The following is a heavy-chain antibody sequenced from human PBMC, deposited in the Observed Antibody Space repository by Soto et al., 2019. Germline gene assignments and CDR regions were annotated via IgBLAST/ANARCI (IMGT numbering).Heavy chain of an antibody. CDR3: AKDIMTTVLHFDY. J-gene: IGHJ4*02. CDR2: ISGSGGST. V-gene: IGHV3-23*01. CDR1: GFTFSSHA. Sequence: PGGSLRLSCAASGFTFSSHAMSWVRQAPGKGLKWVSAISGSGGSTYYADSVKCRFTISRDNSKNTLYLQMNSLRAEDTAVYYCAKDIMTTVLHFDYWGQGTLVTVSS. D-gene: IGHD4-17*01.